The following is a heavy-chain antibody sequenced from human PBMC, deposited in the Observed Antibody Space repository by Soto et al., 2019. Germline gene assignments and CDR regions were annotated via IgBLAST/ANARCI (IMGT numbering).Heavy chain of an antibody. CDR1: GGSISSYY. CDR3: ARHSSGWYEAWFDP. J-gene: IGHJ5*02. V-gene: IGHV4-59*08. CDR2: IYYSGST. D-gene: IGHD6-19*01. Sequence: SETLSLTCTVSGGSISSYYWSWIRQPPGKGLEWIGYIYYSGSTNYNPSLKSRVTISVDTSKNQFSLKLSSVTAADTAVYYCARHSSGWYEAWFDPWGQGTLVTVSS.